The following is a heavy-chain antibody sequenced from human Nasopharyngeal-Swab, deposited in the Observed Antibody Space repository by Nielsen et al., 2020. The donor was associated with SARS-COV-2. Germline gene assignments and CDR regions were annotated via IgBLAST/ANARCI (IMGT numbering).Heavy chain of an antibody. CDR3: ARGLYYYHYYYMDV. Sequence: GESLKTSCAASGFTLSDYYMSGNRQAPGKGLEGVSYISSSGSTIYYADSVKGRFTISRDNAKNSLYLQMNSLRAEDTAVYYCARGLYYYHYYYMDVWGKGTTVTVSS. CDR2: ISSSGSTI. J-gene: IGHJ6*03. V-gene: IGHV3-11*04. D-gene: IGHD2-15*01. CDR1: GFTLSDYY.